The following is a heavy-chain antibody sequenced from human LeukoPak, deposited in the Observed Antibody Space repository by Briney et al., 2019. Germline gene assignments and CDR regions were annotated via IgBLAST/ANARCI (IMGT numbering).Heavy chain of an antibody. Sequence: GGSLRLSCAASGFTFSNAWMSWVRQAPGKGLEWVGRIKSKTDGGTTDYAAPVKGRFTISRDDSKNTLYLQMNSLRTEDTAVYYCTTSDYYYYYAMDVWGKGTTVTVSS. CDR3: TTSDYYYYYAMDV. CDR1: GFTFSNAW. V-gene: IGHV3-15*01. J-gene: IGHJ6*04. CDR2: IKSKTDGGTT.